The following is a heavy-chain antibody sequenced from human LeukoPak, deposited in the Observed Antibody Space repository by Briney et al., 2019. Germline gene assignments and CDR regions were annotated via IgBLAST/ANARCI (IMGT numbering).Heavy chain of an antibody. CDR2: IYYSGST. Sequence: PSETLSLTCTVSGGSISSSSYYWGWIRQPPGKGLEWIGSIYYSGSTYYNPSLKSRVTISVDTSKNQFSLKLSSVTAADTAVYYCARHNGASGYYCYGMDDWGQGTTVTVSS. J-gene: IGHJ6*02. CDR3: ARHNGASGYYCYGMDD. V-gene: IGHV4-39*01. D-gene: IGHD2-8*01. CDR1: GGSISSSSYY.